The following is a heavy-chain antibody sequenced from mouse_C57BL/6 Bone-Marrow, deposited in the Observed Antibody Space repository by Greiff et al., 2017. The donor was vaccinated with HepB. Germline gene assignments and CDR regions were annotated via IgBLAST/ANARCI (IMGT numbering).Heavy chain of an antibody. Sequence: EVMLVESGGDLVKPGGSLKLSCAASGFTFSSSGMSWVRQTPGKRLEWVATISSGGSYTYYPDSWKGRFTISSDNAKNTLYLQMNSLKSEDTAMYYCAHSTVVDYWGQGTTLTVSS. CDR2: ISSGGSYT. J-gene: IGHJ2*01. CDR1: GFTFSSSG. CDR3: AHSTVVDY. D-gene: IGHD1-1*01. V-gene: IGHV5-6*01.